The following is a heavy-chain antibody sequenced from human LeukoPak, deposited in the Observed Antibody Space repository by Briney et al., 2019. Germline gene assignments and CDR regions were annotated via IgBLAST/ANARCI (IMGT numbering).Heavy chain of an antibody. J-gene: IGHJ3*02. CDR3: ASVLVLMVYGDAFDI. Sequence: SQTLSLTCTVSGGSISSGDYYWSWIRQPPGKGLEWIGSIYYSGSTYYNPSLKSRVTISVDTSKNQFSLKLSSVTAADTAVYYCASVLVLMVYGDAFDIWGQGTMVTVSS. V-gene: IGHV4-39*01. CDR2: IYYSGST. D-gene: IGHD2-8*01. CDR1: GGSISSGDYY.